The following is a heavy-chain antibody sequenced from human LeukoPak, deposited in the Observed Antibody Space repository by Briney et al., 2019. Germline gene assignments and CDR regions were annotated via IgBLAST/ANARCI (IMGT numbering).Heavy chain of an antibody. CDR2: IYHSGST. CDR1: GGSISSGGYY. CDR3: AREAYYYGSGSYPYYYYYIDV. Sequence: SQTLSLTCTVSGGSISSGGYYWSWIRQPPGKGLEWIGYIYHSGSTYYNPSLKSRVTISVDTSKNQFSLRLSSVTAADTAVYYCAREAYYYGSGSYPYYYYYIDVWGKGTTVTVSS. D-gene: IGHD3-10*01. J-gene: IGHJ6*03. V-gene: IGHV4-30-2*01.